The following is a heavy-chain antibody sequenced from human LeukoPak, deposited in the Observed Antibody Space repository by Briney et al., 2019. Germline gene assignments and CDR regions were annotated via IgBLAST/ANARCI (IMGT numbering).Heavy chain of an antibody. CDR2: IKYDGTHK. CDR1: GISFSSYW. D-gene: IGHD2-15*01. V-gene: IGHV3-7*01. Sequence: GGSLRLSCVASGISFSSYWMAWVRQAPGKGLEWVANIKYDGTHKFYAGSVKGRFTISRDNAKNSLFLEMNSLTADDTAVYFCASSHHRSGNDWGQGTLVTVSS. CDR3: ASSHHRSGND. J-gene: IGHJ4*02.